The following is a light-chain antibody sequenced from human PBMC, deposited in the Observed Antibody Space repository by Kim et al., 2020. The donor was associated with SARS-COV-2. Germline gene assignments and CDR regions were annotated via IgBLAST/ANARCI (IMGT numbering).Light chain of an antibody. Sequence: SPGERATLSCRANQTISSSYLAWYQQKLGQAPRLLIYGASTRATGIPDRFSGGGSGTDFSLTITRLEPEDFAEYYCQQSGSSPRAFGQGTKVDIK. J-gene: IGKJ1*01. V-gene: IGKV3-20*01. CDR2: GAS. CDR3: QQSGSSPRA. CDR1: QTISSSY.